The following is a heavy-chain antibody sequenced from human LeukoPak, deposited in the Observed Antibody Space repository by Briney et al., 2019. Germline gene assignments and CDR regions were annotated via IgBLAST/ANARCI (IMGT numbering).Heavy chain of an antibody. CDR2: INQDGSVI. D-gene: IGHD2-8*02. Sequence: PGGSLRLSCAVSGVYWMSWVRQAPGKGLEWVANINQDGSVIYYVDSVKGRFTISRDNAKNSLYLQMNSLRAEDTGVYYCATSSGAPGNMWGQGTLVTVS. V-gene: IGHV3-7*01. J-gene: IGHJ4*02. CDR3: ATSSGAPGNM. CDR1: GVYW.